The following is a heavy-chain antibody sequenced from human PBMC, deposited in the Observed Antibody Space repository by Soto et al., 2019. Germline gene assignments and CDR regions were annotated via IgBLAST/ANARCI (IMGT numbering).Heavy chain of an antibody. D-gene: IGHD3-10*01. J-gene: IGHJ4*02. V-gene: IGHV4-39*01. Sequence: QLQLQESGRGLVKPWETLSLTCTVSGDSISSSNYFWGWIRQPPGKGLEWIGTIFYSGSTYYNPSLKSRVTISVDTSKNQFSLKLTSVTAADTALYYCARRYGWLYFDYWGQGSLVTVSS. CDR1: GDSISSSNYF. CDR3: ARRYGWLYFDY. CDR2: IFYSGST.